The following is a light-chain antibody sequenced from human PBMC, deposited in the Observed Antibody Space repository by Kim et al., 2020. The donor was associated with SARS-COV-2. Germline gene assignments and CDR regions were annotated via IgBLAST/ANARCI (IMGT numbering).Light chain of an antibody. CDR3: AAWDDSLNGVI. J-gene: IGLJ2*01. Sequence: GQRVTISCSGSRSNSGSNAVNWYHQLPGTAPKLLIYSNDHRPSGVPDRFSGSKSGTSASLAISGLQSEDEADYYCAAWDDSLNGVIFGGGTQLTVL. CDR1: RSNSGSNA. CDR2: SND. V-gene: IGLV1-44*01.